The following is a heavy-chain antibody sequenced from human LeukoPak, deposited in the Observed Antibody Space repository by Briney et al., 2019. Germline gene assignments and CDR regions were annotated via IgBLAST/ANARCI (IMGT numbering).Heavy chain of an antibody. CDR2: ISSSSSYI. V-gene: IGHV3-21*01. J-gene: IGHJ4*02. CDR3: ARDLCSGGSCRLDY. CDR1: GFTFSTYG. D-gene: IGHD2-15*01. Sequence: GGSLRLSCAASGFTFSTYGMHWVRQAPGKGLEWVSSISSSSSYIYYADSVKGRFTISRDNAKNSLYLQMNSLRAEDTAVYYCARDLCSGGSCRLDYWGQGTLVTVSS.